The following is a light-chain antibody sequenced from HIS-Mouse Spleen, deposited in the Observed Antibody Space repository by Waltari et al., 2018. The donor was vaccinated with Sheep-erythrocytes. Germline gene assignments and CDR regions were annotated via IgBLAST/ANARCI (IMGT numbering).Light chain of an antibody. V-gene: IGLV2-11*01. CDR1: SSDVGGYNY. J-gene: IGLJ1*01. CDR2: DVS. Sequence: QSALTQPPSASGSPGQSVTISCTGTSSDVGGYNYGSWYQQHPGKAPKLMIYDVSKRPSGVPDRFSGSKSGNTASLTISGLQAEDEADYYCCSYAGSYNHVFATGTKVTVL. CDR3: CSYAGSYNHV.